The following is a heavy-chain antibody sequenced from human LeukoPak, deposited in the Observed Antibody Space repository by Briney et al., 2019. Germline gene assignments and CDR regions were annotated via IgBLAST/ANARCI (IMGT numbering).Heavy chain of an antibody. J-gene: IGHJ6*02. CDR3: ARAGGSNFYDYGMDV. CDR2: IYFSGST. D-gene: IGHD4-11*01. V-gene: IGHV4-59*01. Sequence: PSETLSLTCTVSDDSIGNYYWSWIRQSPGKGLEWIGYIYFSGSTNYNPSLKRRVTMSVVTSKNQFSLRLTSVTAADTATYYCARAGGSNFYDYGMDVWGQGTTVIVSS. CDR1: DDSIGNYY.